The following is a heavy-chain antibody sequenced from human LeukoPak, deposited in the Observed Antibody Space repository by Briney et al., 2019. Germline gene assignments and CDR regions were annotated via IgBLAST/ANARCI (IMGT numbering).Heavy chain of an antibody. D-gene: IGHD1-26*01. CDR3: ATYSGPDKWDASDM. CDR2: IRVDGSVE. V-gene: IGHV3-7*01. Sequence: PGGSLRLSCAASGFTFSNAWMSWVRQAPGKGLEWVATIRVDGSVEYPEDSRKGRFTISRDNVWNSLYLQMDSLRVEDTAVYYCATYSGPDKWDASDMWGQGTLVTVSP. CDR1: GFTFSNAW. J-gene: IGHJ3*02.